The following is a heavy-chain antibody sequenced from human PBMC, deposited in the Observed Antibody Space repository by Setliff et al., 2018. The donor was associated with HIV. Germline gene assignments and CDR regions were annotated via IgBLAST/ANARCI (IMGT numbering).Heavy chain of an antibody. D-gene: IGHD1-26*01. Sequence: SETLSLTCDVSGGSISSDSYYWAWIRQPPGKGLEWIGTIYYSGSTHYNPSLKSRLTISVDMSKNQLSLKLSSVTAADTAVYYCARGQPQGGGTYWSAFDIWGQGTMVTVSS. CDR3: ARGQPQGGGTYWSAFDI. V-gene: IGHV4-39*07. J-gene: IGHJ3*02. CDR2: IYYSGST. CDR1: GGSISSDSYY.